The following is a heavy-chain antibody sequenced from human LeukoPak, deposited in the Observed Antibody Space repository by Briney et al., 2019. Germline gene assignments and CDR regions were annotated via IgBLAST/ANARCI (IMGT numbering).Heavy chain of an antibody. CDR1: GFTFSNYG. Sequence: GGSLRLSCAASGFTFSNYGMYWVRQAPDKGLEWVAVMSHDGSNEYYGDSVKGRFTISRDNSKNTLFLQMHSLRAEDTATYYCARRGSSGCFDFWGQGTLVTVSS. V-gene: IGHV3-30-3*01. CDR2: MSHDGSNE. CDR3: ARRGSSGCFDF. J-gene: IGHJ4*02. D-gene: IGHD6-19*01.